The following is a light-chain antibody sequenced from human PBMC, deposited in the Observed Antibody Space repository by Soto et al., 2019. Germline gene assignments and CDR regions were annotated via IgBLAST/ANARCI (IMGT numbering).Light chain of an antibody. J-gene: IGKJ1*01. Sequence: DIQMTQSPSSLSASVGDRVTITCRASQSITTYLNWYQHKPGKAPKLLIYAASNLQSGVPSRFSGSGSGTDFTLTISSLQPEDFATYYCQQSYSIFLTFGQGTKVEV. CDR1: QSITTY. CDR2: AAS. CDR3: QQSYSIFLT. V-gene: IGKV1-39*01.